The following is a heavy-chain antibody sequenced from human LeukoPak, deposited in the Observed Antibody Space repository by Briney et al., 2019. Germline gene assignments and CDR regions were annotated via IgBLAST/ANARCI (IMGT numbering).Heavy chain of an antibody. V-gene: IGHV1-8*02. CDR1: GYTFTSYG. CDR2: MNPSSGNT. Sequence: GASVKVSCKASGYTFTSYGISWVRQAPGQGLEWMGWMNPSSGNTGYAQKFQGRVTMTRNTSISTAYMELSSLRSEDTAVYYCARVGYYDSSGYYYIKTYYYYGMDVWGQGTTVTVSS. D-gene: IGHD3-22*01. J-gene: IGHJ6*02. CDR3: ARVGYYDSSGYYYIKTYYYYGMDV.